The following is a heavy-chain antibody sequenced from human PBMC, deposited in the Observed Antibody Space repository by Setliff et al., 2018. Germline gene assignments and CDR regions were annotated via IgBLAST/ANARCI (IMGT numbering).Heavy chain of an antibody. CDR3: ARSEGSSWLSSYYYYYGMDV. CDR1: GYTFTTYY. Sequence: ASVKVSCKASGYTFTTYYIHWVRQAPGQGLEWVGRVNPSNGAIHYAQNFQGRVTMTRDTSTSIVYMELNSLRFEDTAVYYCARSEGSSWLSSYYYYYGMDVWGQGTTVTVSS. V-gene: IGHV1-46*01. CDR2: VNPSNGAI. D-gene: IGHD6-13*01. J-gene: IGHJ6*02.